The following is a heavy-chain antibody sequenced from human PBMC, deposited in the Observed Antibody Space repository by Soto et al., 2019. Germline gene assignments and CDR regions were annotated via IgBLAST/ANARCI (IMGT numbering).Heavy chain of an antibody. CDR1: GFNFEDYI. CDR2: IRSSVFGATA. J-gene: IGHJ6*02. D-gene: IGHD1-26*01. CDR3: GRENNYYHYAHAV. V-gene: IGHV3-49*04. Sequence: GGSLRLSCRTSGFNFEDYIMTWVRQSPGKDLQWIAFIRSSVFGATAEYAASVRGRFVISRDDSESVVFLQMDSLRPEDSGVYYCGRENNYYHYAHAVCGPRTTVPVSS.